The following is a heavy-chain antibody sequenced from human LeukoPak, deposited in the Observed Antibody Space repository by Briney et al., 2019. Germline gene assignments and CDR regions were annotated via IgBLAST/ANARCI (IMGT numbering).Heavy chain of an antibody. Sequence: GASVKVSCTASGYTFTSYGISWVRQAPGQGLEWMGGIIPIFGTANYTQKFQGRVTITADESTSTAYMELSSLRSEDTAVYYCATTDGVTTVTPVGSWGQGTLVTVSS. D-gene: IGHD4-17*01. V-gene: IGHV1-69*13. CDR1: GYTFTSYG. CDR3: ATTDGVTTVTPVGS. J-gene: IGHJ4*02. CDR2: IIPIFGTA.